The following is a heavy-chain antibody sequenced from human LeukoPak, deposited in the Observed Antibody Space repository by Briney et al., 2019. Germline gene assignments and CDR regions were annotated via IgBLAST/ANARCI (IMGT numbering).Heavy chain of an antibody. CDR1: GFTLSTYW. V-gene: IGHV3-74*01. CDR3: ARGRWPDY. J-gene: IGHJ4*02. CDR2: INSDGSAT. Sequence: QPGGSLRLSCVASGFTLSTYWMHWVRQAPGKGLVWVSRINSDGSATSYADSVMVRFTISRDSAKNTLYLQMNSLRAEDTAVYYCARGRWPDYWGQGTLVTVSS. D-gene: IGHD5-24*01.